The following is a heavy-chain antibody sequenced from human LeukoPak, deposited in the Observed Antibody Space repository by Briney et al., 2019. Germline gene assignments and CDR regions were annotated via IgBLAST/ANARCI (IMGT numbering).Heavy chain of an antibody. D-gene: IGHD3-22*01. CDR2: INHSGST. V-gene: IGHV4-34*01. CDR1: GGSFSGYY. CDR3: ARSSNSLYYYDSSGYYRGWFDP. J-gene: IGHJ5*02. Sequence: SETLSLTCAVYGGSFSGYYWSWIRQPPGKGLEWIGEINHSGSTNYNPSLKSRLTMSVDTSKNQFSLKLSSMTAADTAVYYCARSSNSLYYYDSSGYYRGWFDPWGQGTLVTVSS.